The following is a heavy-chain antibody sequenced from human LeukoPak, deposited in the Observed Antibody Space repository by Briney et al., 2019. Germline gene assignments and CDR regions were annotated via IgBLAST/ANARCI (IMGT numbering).Heavy chain of an antibody. D-gene: IGHD3-22*01. V-gene: IGHV3-11*01. CDR3: ARGSDMYYDSSGSFDY. CDR2: ISSSGSTI. J-gene: IGHJ4*02. Sequence: GSLRLSCAGSGFGFNDHYMTWIRQAPGKGLEWISYISSSGSTIYYADSVKGRFTISRDNAKNSVFLQMNSLKAEDTAVYYCARGSDMYYDSSGSFDYWGQGTLGTVSA. CDR1: GFGFNDHY.